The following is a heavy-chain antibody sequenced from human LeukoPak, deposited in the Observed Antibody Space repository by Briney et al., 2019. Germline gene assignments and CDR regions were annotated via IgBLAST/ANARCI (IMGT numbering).Heavy chain of an antibody. Sequence: GGSLRLSCAASGFSFSSYSMNWVRQAPGKGLEWVSSISSGSTYIYYADSVKGRFTISRDSAKNSLYLQVSTLRAEDTAVYYCAREISSSTSFDYWGQGTLVTVSS. CDR3: AREISSSTSFDY. CDR1: GFSFSSYS. J-gene: IGHJ4*02. D-gene: IGHD2-2*01. CDR2: ISSGSTYI. V-gene: IGHV3-21*01.